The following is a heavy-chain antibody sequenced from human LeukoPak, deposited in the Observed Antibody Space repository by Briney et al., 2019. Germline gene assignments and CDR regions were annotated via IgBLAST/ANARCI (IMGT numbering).Heavy chain of an antibody. CDR3: ARGRRYYYGSGSYNWFDP. CDR1: GGSFSGYY. V-gene: IGHV4-34*01. Sequence: SETLSLTCAVYGGSFSGYYWSWIRQPPGKGLERIGEINHSGSTNYNPSLKSRVTISVDTSKNQFSLKLSSVTAADTAVYYCARGRRYYYGSGSYNWFDPWGQGTLVTVSS. CDR2: INHSGST. J-gene: IGHJ5*02. D-gene: IGHD3-10*01.